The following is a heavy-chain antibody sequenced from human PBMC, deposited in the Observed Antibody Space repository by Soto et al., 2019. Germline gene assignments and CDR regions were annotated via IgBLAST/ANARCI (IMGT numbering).Heavy chain of an antibody. J-gene: IGHJ2*01. CDR1: GYTLTELS. V-gene: IGHV1-24*01. CDR3: ATDWGYGYSGYPSGYFDL. CDR2: FDPEDGET. D-gene: IGHD5-12*01. Sequence: GASVKVSCKVSGYTLTELSMHWVRQAPGKGLEWMGGFDPEDGETIYAQKFQGRVTMTEDTSTDTAYMELSSLRSEDTAVYYCATDWGYGYSGYPSGYFDLWGRGTLVTVSS.